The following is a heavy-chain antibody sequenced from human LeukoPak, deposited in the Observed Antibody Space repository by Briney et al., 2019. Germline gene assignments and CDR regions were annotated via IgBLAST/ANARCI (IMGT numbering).Heavy chain of an antibody. V-gene: IGHV3-48*01. CDR3: TRDQGSAYYATSGFSD. D-gene: IGHD3-22*01. CDR2: ISTTGSSI. CDR1: GFTFGYYS. Sequence: PGGSLRLSCAASGFTFGYYSMNWVRQAPGKGLEWISYISTTGSSIYYTDSVKGRFTISRDNAKNSLYLQMNSLGVEDTAVYYCTRDQGSAYYATSGFSDWGQGTLVIVSS. J-gene: IGHJ4*02.